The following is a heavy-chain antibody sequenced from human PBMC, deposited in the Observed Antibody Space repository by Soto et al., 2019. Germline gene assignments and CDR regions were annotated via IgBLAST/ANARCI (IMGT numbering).Heavy chain of an antibody. CDR3: ARTRSSSWLYYFDY. J-gene: IGHJ4*02. V-gene: IGHV3-23*01. CDR2: ISNSGGST. D-gene: IGHD6-13*01. Sequence: GGSLRLSCAASGFTFSSYAMSWVRQAPGKGLEWVSAISNSGGSTYYADSVKGRFTISRDNSKNTLYLQMNSLRAEDTAVYYCARTRSSSWLYYFDYWGQGTLVTAPQ. CDR1: GFTFSSYA.